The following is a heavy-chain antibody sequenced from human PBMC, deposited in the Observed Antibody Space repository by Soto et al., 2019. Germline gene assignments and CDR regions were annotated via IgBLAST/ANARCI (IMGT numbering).Heavy chain of an antibody. CDR3: ARSVSMVRGNDY. Sequence: SETLSLTCTVSGGSISSYYWSWIRQPPGKGLEWIGYIYYSGSTNYNPSLKSRVTISVDTSKNQFSLKLSSVTAADTAVYYCARSVSMVRGNDYWGQGTQVTVSS. D-gene: IGHD3-10*01. CDR2: IYYSGST. CDR1: GGSISSYY. V-gene: IGHV4-59*01. J-gene: IGHJ4*02.